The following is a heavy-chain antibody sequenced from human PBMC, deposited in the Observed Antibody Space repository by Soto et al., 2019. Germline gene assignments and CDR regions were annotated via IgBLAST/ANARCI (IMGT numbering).Heavy chain of an antibody. CDR1: GDSISRIDYY. CDR2: IYFRGNT. J-gene: IGHJ3*02. V-gene: IGHV4-31*03. Sequence: PSETLSLTCSVSGDSISRIDYYWTWLRQHPEKGLEWIGNIYFRGNTYYSPSLESRLTISVDTSKNQFSLKLTSVTAADTAVYDCARDEGSDDRGGYLSRSAFDIWGQGTRVTVSS. CDR3: ARDEGSDDRGGYLSRSAFDI. D-gene: IGHD3-22*01.